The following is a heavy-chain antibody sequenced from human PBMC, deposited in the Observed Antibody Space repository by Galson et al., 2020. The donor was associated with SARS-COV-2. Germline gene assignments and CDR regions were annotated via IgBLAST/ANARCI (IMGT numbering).Heavy chain of an antibody. CDR3: ARDSPYGGFDY. CDR1: GFTFRSYW. V-gene: IGHV3-7*03. Sequence: GESLKISCAGSGFTFRSYWMSWVRQAPGKGLEWVANIKQDGSEKYYVDSVKGRFTISRDNAKNTLYLQMNSLRAEDTAVYYCARDSPYGGFDYWGQRILVTVSS. J-gene: IGHJ4*02. CDR2: IKQDGSEK. D-gene: IGHD3-16*01.